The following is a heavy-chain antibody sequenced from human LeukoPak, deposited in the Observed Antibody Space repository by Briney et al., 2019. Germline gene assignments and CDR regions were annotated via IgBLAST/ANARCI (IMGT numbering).Heavy chain of an antibody. V-gene: IGHV3-53*01. CDR2: IYSGGAT. D-gene: IGHD1-26*01. J-gene: IGHJ2*01. CDR3: AKDRTVGASYWYFDL. Sequence: GGSLRLSCAASGFIVSSNYMSWVRQAPGKGLEWVSVIYSGGATHYADSVKGRFTISRDNSKNTLFLHMNTLRAEDTAIYYCAKDRTVGASYWYFDLWGRGTLVTVSS. CDR1: GFIVSSNY.